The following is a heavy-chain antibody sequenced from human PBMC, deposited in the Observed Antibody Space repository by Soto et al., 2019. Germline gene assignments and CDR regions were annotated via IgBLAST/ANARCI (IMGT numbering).Heavy chain of an antibody. J-gene: IGHJ6*02. CDR3: AREGSRPYYYYGMDV. D-gene: IGHD2-15*01. CDR1: GYTFTGYY. CDR2: ISTYNGDT. V-gene: IGHV1-18*04. Sequence: ASVKVSCKASGYTFTGYYMHWVRQAPGQGLEWMGWISTYNGDTDYAQNLQGRVTMTTDTSTTTAYMELRSLRSDDTAVYYCAREGSRPYYYYGMDVWGQGTTVTVSS.